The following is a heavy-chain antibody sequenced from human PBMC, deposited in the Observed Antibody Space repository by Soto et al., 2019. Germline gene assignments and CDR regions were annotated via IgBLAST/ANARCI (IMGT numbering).Heavy chain of an antibody. V-gene: IGHV3-21*01. Sequence: GGSLRLSCAASGFTFSSYSMNWVRQAPGKGLEWVSSISSSSSYIYYADSVKGRFTISRDNAKNSLYLQMNSLRAEDTAVYYCASEIVIVGPGVAFDIWGQGTMVTVSS. CDR3: ASEIVIVGPGVAFDI. D-gene: IGHD1-26*01. CDR2: ISSSSSYI. CDR1: GFTFSSYS. J-gene: IGHJ3*02.